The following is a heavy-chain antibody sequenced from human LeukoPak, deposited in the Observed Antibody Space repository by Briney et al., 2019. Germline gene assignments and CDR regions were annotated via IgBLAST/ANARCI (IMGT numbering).Heavy chain of an antibody. Sequence: GGSLRLSCAASGFTFSSYDMSWVRQAPGKGLEWVSAISGSGGSTYYADSVKGRFTISRDNSKNTLYLQMNSLRAEDTAVYYCAKDLRDADAFDIWGQGTMVTVSS. CDR2: ISGSGGST. CDR1: GFTFSSYD. V-gene: IGHV3-23*01. CDR3: AKDLRDADAFDI. J-gene: IGHJ3*02.